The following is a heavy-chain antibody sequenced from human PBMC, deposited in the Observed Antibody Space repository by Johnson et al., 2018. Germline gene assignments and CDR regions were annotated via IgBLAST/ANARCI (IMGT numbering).Heavy chain of an antibody. D-gene: IGHD6-19*01. CDR3: ARDTVAVANYGMDV. J-gene: IGHJ6*02. CDR2: IWYDGSNK. V-gene: IGHV3-33*01. CDR1: RFTFSNYG. Sequence: QVQLVQSGGGVVQPGRSXRLSCAASRFTFSNYGMHWVRQAPGKGLEWVAVIWYDGSNKYYADSVKGRFIISRDNSKNTLYLEMNSLRVEDTAVYYCARDTVAVANYGMDVWGQGTTVTVSS.